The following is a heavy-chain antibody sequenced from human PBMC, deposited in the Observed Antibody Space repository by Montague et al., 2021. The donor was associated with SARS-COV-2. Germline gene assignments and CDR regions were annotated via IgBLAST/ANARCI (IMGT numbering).Heavy chain of an antibody. V-gene: IGHV4-34*01. CDR3: ARADFWSGYLYFDY. CDR2: GAC. J-gene: IGHJ4*02. D-gene: IGHD3-3*01. Sequence: GACKYKPSLKSRVTISVDTYRKQVSLRLTSVTAADTATYYCARADFWSGYLYFDYWGQGTLVTVSS.